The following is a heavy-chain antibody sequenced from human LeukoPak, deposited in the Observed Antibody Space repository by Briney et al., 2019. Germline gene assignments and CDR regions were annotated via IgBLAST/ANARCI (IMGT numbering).Heavy chain of an antibody. CDR3: ARELVDTAMVTSNWFDP. J-gene: IGHJ5*02. Sequence: SETLSLTCTVSGGSISSGGYYWSWIRQHPGKGLEWIGYIYYSGSTYYNPSLKSRVTISVDRAKNQFSLKLSSVTAADTAVYYCARELVDTAMVTSNWFDPWGRGTLVTVSS. V-gene: IGHV4-31*03. CDR1: GGSISSGGYY. D-gene: IGHD5-18*01. CDR2: IYYSGST.